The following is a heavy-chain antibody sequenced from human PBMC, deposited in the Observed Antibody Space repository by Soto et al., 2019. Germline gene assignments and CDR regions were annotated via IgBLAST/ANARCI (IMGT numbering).Heavy chain of an antibody. D-gene: IGHD2-2*01. V-gene: IGHV1-8*01. J-gene: IGHJ6*03. CDR2: MNPNSGNT. Sequence: EVSVKVSCKASGYTFTSYYIYWVRQATGKGLEWMGWMNPNSGNTGYAQKFQGRVTMTRNTSISTAYMELSSLRSEDTAVYYCARGLYCSSTSCYADYYYYYYMDVWGKGTTVTVSS. CDR3: ARGLYCSSTSCYADYYYYYYMDV. CDR1: GYTFTSYY.